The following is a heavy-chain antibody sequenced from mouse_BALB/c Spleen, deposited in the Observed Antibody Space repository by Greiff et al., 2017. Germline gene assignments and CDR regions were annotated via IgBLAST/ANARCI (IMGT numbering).Heavy chain of an antibody. V-gene: IGHV5-6*01. Sequence: EVKLMESGGDLVKPGGSLKLSCAASGFTFSSYGMSWVRQTPDKRLEWVATISSGGSYTYYPDSVKGRFTISRDNAKNTLYLQMSSLKSEDTAMYYCARHSRTGTGYYFDYWGQGTTLTVSS. D-gene: IGHD4-1*01. CDR3: ARHSRTGTGYYFDY. J-gene: IGHJ2*01. CDR1: GFTFSSYG. CDR2: ISSGGSYT.